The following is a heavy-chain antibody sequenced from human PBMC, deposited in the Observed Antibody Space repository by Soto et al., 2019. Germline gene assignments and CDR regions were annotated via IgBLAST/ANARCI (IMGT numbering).Heavy chain of an antibody. CDR2: SSAYNGNT. Sequence: QVELVQSGAEVKKPGASVKVSCKASGYTFTSYGISWVRQAPGQGLEWMGWSSAYNGNTNDAQTLQGRVTMTPDTSESTAYMELMSQRSDDAAVYDCSRVSYYCDGMAVWGQGTTVTVSS. CDR3: SRVSYYCDGMAV. J-gene: IGHJ6*02. CDR1: GYTFTSYG. V-gene: IGHV1-18*01.